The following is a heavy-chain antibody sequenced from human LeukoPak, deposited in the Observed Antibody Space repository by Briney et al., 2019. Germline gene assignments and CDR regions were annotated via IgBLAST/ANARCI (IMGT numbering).Heavy chain of an antibody. CDR2: MNPNSGGT. Sequence: GASVKVSCKASGYIFGDYYLHWVRQAPGQGIEWMGWMNPNSGGTNYAQKFQGRITMTGDTSTAYLELSRLRSDDTAVYYCARDLGSTVIVGGDAFDLWGQGTMVTVSS. D-gene: IGHD2/OR15-2a*01. CDR3: ARDLGSTVIVGGDAFDL. V-gene: IGHV1-2*02. J-gene: IGHJ3*01. CDR1: GYIFGDYY.